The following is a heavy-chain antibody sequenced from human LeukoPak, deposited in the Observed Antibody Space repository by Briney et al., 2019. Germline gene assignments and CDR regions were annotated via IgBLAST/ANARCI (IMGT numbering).Heavy chain of an antibody. Sequence: GGSLRLSCAASGFTFDDYAMHWVRQAPGKGLEWVSGISWNSGSIGYADSVKGRFTISRDNAKNSLYLQMNSLRAEDTALYYCAKDTRAAAGPYYFDYWGQGTLVTVSS. CDR1: GFTFDDYA. D-gene: IGHD6-13*01. J-gene: IGHJ4*02. CDR3: AKDTRAAAGPYYFDY. V-gene: IGHV3-9*01. CDR2: ISWNSGSI.